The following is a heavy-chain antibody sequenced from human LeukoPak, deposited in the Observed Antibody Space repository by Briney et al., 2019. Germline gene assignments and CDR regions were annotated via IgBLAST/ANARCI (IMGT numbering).Heavy chain of an antibody. V-gene: IGHV4-38-2*02. J-gene: IGHJ4*02. CDR2: FCLGRDT. CDR3: ARWASISREPGGFFDH. CDR1: GDSVTNDFF. D-gene: IGHD1-14*01. Sequence: SETLSLTCTVSGDSVTNDFFWGWVRQPPGKELEWIGNFCLGRDTYYRPSLKSRVTISVDTSKNQFSLNLNSVTAADTAVYYCARWASISREPGGFFDHWGQGTLVTVSS.